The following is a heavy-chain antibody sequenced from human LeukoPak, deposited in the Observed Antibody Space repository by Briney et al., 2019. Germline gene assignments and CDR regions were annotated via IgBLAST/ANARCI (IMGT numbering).Heavy chain of an antibody. V-gene: IGHV5-51*01. CDR1: GYSFPSYW. J-gene: IGHJ4*02. D-gene: IGHD2-15*01. CDR3: ARQVAAAARSFDY. CDR2: IYPGDSDT. Sequence: GESLKISCRGSGYSFPSYWIGWVRQMPGRGLEWMWIIYPGDSDTKYSPSFQGQVTISADRSISTTYLQWSSLKASDTAMYYCARQVAAAARSFDYWGQGTLVTVSS.